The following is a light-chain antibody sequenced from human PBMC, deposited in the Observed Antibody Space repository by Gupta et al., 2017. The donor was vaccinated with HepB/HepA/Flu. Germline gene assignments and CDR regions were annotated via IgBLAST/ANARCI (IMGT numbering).Light chain of an antibody. Sequence: DIQMTQSPSSLSASVGDRVTITCQASQNIYKYLNWYQKKPGKAPRLLIYEASKWAKGVPSRFSGSGSETDFTFTISSLQPEDASNYYCQQYYNLPITFGQGTXLDIK. J-gene: IGKJ5*01. CDR2: EAS. CDR1: QNIYKY. CDR3: QQYYNLPIT. V-gene: IGKV1-33*01.